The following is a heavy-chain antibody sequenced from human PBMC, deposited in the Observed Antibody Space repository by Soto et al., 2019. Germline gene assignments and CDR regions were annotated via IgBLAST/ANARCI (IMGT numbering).Heavy chain of an antibody. J-gene: IGHJ6*02. CDR3: ARDLDYYGSGSYYRYYYYGMDV. Sequence: GGSLRLSCAASGLTFSSYGMHWVRQAPGKGLEWVAVIWYDGSNKYYADSVKGRFTISRDNSKNTLYLQMNSLRAEDTAVYYCARDLDYYGSGSYYRYYYYGMDVWGQGTTVTVSS. CDR2: IWYDGSNK. D-gene: IGHD3-10*01. V-gene: IGHV3-33*01. CDR1: GLTFSSYG.